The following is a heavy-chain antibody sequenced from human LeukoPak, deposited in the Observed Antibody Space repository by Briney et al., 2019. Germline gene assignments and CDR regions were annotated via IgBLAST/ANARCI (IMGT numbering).Heavy chain of an antibody. CDR3: ARDRAWNYFDY. Sequence: GGSLRLSCAASGFSFSSYGMHWVRQAPGKGLEWVAVIWYDGSKKYYADSVKGRFIISRDNSRNTLYLQMDSLRAEDTAVYYCARDRAWNYFDYWGQGTLVTVSS. D-gene: IGHD3-3*01. V-gene: IGHV3-33*01. CDR2: IWYDGSKK. J-gene: IGHJ4*02. CDR1: GFSFSSYG.